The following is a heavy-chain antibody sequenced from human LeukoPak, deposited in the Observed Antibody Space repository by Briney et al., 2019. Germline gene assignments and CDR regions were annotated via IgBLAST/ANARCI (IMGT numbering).Heavy chain of an antibody. CDR1: GFTFSIYG. CDR3: ARDLSGVTGYTYGRGIDY. D-gene: IGHD5-18*01. V-gene: IGHV3-48*04. CDR2: ISSSGSTI. Sequence: PGGSLRLSCATSGFTFSIYGMSWVRQAPGKGLEWVSYISSSGSTIYYADSVKGRFTISRDNAKNSLYLQMNSLRAEDTAVYYCARDLSGVTGYTYGRGIDYWGQGTLVTVSS. J-gene: IGHJ4*02.